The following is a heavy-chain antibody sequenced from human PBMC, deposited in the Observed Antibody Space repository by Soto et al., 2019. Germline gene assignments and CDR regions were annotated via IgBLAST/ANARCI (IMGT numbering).Heavy chain of an antibody. Sequence: GGSLRLSCAASGFTFSSYSMNWVRQAPGKGLEWISYITSSSDIVQYADSVKGRFTISRDNAKSSLHLQMNSLRAEDTAVYYCARDLLWAFDIWGQGTMVTVSS. V-gene: IGHV3-48*01. J-gene: IGHJ3*02. CDR3: ARDLLWAFDI. CDR1: GFTFSSYS. CDR2: ITSSSDIV.